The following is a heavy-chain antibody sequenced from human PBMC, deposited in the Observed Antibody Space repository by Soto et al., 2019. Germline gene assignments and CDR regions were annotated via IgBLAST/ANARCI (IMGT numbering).Heavy chain of an antibody. CDR1: GFTFSSYA. J-gene: IGHJ4*02. D-gene: IGHD3-10*01. CDR3: AKDVMGVWFGELLLGPFDY. CDR2: IRGSGGTT. Sequence: QTGGSLRLSCTASGFTFSSYAMSWVRQAPGKGLEWVSGIRGSGGTTYYADSVKGRFTISRDNSKNTLYLQMNSLRAEDTAVYYCAKDVMGVWFGELLLGPFDYWGQGTLVTVSS. V-gene: IGHV3-23*01.